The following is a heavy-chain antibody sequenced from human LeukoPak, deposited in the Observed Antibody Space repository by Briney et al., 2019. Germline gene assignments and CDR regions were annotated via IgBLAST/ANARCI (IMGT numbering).Heavy chain of an antibody. D-gene: IGHD2-15*01. J-gene: IGHJ5*02. CDR2: FHTRGST. CDR3: ARVDGSCSGGSCPSGNWFDP. CDR1: RGSISSGNYY. Sequence: PSETLSLTCTVSRGSISSGNYYWSWIRQPAGKGLEWIGRFHTRGSTNYNPSLKSRAIISVDTSKNQFSLKLNSVTAADTAVYYCARVDGSCSGGSCPSGNWFDPWGQGTLVTVSS. V-gene: IGHV4-61*02.